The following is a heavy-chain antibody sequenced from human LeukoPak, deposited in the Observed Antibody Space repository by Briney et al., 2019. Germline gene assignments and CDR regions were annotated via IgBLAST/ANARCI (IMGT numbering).Heavy chain of an antibody. J-gene: IGHJ4*02. V-gene: IGHV3-7*01. CDR3: ARDVMITFWGVIVMYYFDY. Sequence: PGGSLRLSCAASGFTFSSYWMSWVRQAPGKGLEWVANIKQDGSEKYYVDSVKGRFTISRDNAKNSLYLQMNSLRAEDTAVYYCARDVMITFWGVIVMYYFDYWGQGTLVTVSS. CDR2: IKQDGSEK. D-gene: IGHD3-16*02. CDR1: GFTFSSYW.